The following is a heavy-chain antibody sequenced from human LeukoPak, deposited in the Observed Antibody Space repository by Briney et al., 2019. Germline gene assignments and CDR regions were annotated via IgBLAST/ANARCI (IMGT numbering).Heavy chain of an antibody. CDR1: GYTFTGYY. Sequence: ASVTVSCKASGYTFTGYYIHWVRQAPGQGLEWMGWINPNSGGTNYAQKFQGRVTMTRDTSISTAYMELGRLRSDDTAVYYCARLVGATIRDFDYWGQGTLVTVSS. D-gene: IGHD1-26*01. J-gene: IGHJ4*02. CDR2: INPNSGGT. CDR3: ARLVGATIRDFDY. V-gene: IGHV1-2*02.